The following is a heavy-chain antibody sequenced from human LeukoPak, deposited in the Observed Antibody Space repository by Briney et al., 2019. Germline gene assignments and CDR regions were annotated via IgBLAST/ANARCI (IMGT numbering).Heavy chain of an antibody. D-gene: IGHD1-26*01. CDR1: GFSLSNPRMS. Sequence: SGPTLVNPTETLTLTCTVSGFSLSNPRMSVSWIRQPPGKALEWLAHISSNDEKSYSTSLKSRLTISKDTSKSQVVLTMTNLDPVDTATYYCARILRDTTYYFDYWGQGTLVTVSS. CDR2: ISSNDEK. V-gene: IGHV2-26*01. CDR3: ARILRDTTYYFDY. J-gene: IGHJ4*02.